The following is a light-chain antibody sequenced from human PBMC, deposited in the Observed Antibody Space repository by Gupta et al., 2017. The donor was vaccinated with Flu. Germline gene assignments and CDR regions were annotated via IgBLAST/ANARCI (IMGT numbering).Light chain of an antibody. Sequence: LTQSPGTLSLSPGERATLSCRASQSVSSSYLAWYQQKPGQAPRLLIYGASSRATGIPDRFSGSGSGTDFTLTISRLEPEDFAVYYCQQYSSSPRTFGQGTKVEIK. CDR1: QSVSSSY. CDR2: GAS. J-gene: IGKJ1*01. V-gene: IGKV3-20*01. CDR3: QQYSSSPRT.